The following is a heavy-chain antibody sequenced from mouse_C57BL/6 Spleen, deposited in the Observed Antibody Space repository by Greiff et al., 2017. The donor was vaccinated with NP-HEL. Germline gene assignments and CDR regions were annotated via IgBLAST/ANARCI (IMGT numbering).Heavy chain of an antibody. CDR2: INPNNGGT. J-gene: IGHJ3*01. V-gene: IGHV1-18*01. Sequence: EVQLQQSGPELVKPGASVKIPCKASGYTFTDYNMDWVKQSHGKSLEWIGDINPNNGGTNYNQKFKGKATLTVDKSSSTAYMELRSLTSEDTAVYYCAIYGSSSWFAYWGQGTLVTVSA. CDR1: GYTFTDYN. D-gene: IGHD1-1*01. CDR3: AIYGSSSWFAY.